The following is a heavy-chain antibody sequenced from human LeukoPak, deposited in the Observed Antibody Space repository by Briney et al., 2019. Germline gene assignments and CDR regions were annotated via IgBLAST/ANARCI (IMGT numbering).Heavy chain of an antibody. CDR3: ARVDTAMVYYYYYGMDV. CDR1: GYSFTSYW. V-gene: IGHV5-51*01. Sequence: GEPLKISCKGSGYSFTSYWIGWVRQMPGKGLEWMGIIYPGDSDTRYSPSFQGQVTISADKSISTAYLQWSSLKASDTAMYYCARVDTAMVYYYYYGMDVWGQGTTVTVSS. CDR2: IYPGDSDT. D-gene: IGHD5-18*01. J-gene: IGHJ6*02.